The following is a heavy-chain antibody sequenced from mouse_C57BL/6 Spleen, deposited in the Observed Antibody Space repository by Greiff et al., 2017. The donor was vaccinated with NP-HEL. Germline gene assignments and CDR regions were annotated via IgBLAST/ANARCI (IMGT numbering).Heavy chain of an antibody. D-gene: IGHD2-4*01. CDR1: GYTFTSYW. CDR3: AREVYDYAFDY. CDR2: IHPNSGST. J-gene: IGHJ2*01. V-gene: IGHV1-64*01. Sequence: QVQLQQPGAELVKPGASVKLSCKASGYTFTSYWMHWVKQRPGQGLEWIGMIHPNSGSTNYNEKFKSKATLTVDKSSSTAYMQISSLTSEDSAVYYCAREVYDYAFDYWGQGTTLTVSS.